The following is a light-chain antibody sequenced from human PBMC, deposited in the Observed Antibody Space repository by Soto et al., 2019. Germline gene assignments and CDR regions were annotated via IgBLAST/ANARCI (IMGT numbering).Light chain of an antibody. CDR2: GAS. CDR3: QQYNNWLGA. V-gene: IGKV3-15*01. J-gene: IGKJ1*01. CDR1: ESVSSY. Sequence: EIVMTQSPATLSVSPGERATLSCGASESVSSYLAWYQQKPGQTPRLLIYGASTRATGVPARFSGSGSGTEFTLTISSLQSEDSAVYYCQQYNNWLGAFGQGTQVEIK.